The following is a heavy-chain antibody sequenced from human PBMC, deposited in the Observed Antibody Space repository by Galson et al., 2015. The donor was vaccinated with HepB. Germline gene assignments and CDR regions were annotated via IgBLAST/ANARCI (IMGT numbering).Heavy chain of an antibody. V-gene: IGHV1-69*10. CDR2: IIPILGIA. CDR3: ARDPSGYDGEAPGARGVHYYYMDV. J-gene: IGHJ6*03. CDR1: GGTFSSYA. Sequence: SVKVSCKASGGTFSSYAISWVRQAPGQGLEWMGGIIPILGIANYAQKFQGRVTITADKSTSTAYMELSSLRSEDTAVYYCARDPSGYDGEAPGARGVHYYYMDVWGKGTTVTVSS. D-gene: IGHD5-12*01.